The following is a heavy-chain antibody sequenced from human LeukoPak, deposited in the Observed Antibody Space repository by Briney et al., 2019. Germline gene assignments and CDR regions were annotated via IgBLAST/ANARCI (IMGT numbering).Heavy chain of an antibody. Sequence: PGGSLRLSCAASGFTFSTYSLNWVRQAPGKGLEWVSSISSSSSFIYYADSVKGRFTISRDNAKNALYLQMNSLRAEDTAVYYCVRVDHSLGKTYFDYWGRGTLVTVSS. CDR1: GFTFSTYS. V-gene: IGHV3-21*01. CDR3: VRVDHSLGKTYFDY. J-gene: IGHJ4*02. CDR2: ISSSSSFI. D-gene: IGHD2-21*01.